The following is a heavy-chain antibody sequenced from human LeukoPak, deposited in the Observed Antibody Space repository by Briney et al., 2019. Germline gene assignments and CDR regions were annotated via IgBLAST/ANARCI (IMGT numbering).Heavy chain of an antibody. CDR2: IYYSGSA. Sequence: PSETLSLTCTVSGGSISSYYCSWIRQPPGKGLEWVGYIYYSGSANYNPSLTSRVTISVDTSKNHFSLKLTSVTAADAAVYCCARGLVGYGDPGGLFDPWGQGTLVTVSS. D-gene: IGHD4-17*01. V-gene: IGHV4-59*01. CDR1: GGSISSYY. CDR3: ARGLVGYGDPGGLFDP. J-gene: IGHJ5*02.